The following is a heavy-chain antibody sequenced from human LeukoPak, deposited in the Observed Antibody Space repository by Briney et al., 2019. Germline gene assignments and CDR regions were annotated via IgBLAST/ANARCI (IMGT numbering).Heavy chain of an antibody. J-gene: IGHJ4*02. V-gene: IGHV3-53*01. CDR1: GFTVSSNY. Sequence: GGSLRLSCAASGFTVSSNYMSWVRQALGKGLEWVSVIYSGGSTYYADSVKGRFTISRDNSKNTLYLQMNSLRAEDTAVYYCARDPGMVRGVTPFDYWGQGTLVTVSS. CDR2: IYSGGST. D-gene: IGHD3-10*01. CDR3: ARDPGMVRGVTPFDY.